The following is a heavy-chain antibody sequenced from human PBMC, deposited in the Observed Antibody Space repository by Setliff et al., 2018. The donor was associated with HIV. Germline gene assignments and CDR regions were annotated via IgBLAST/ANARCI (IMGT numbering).Heavy chain of an antibody. J-gene: IGHJ4*02. Sequence: PSETLSLTCTVSGYSITSDYQWGWIRQPPGKGLEWIGSIYHSGSTYYNPSLKSRVTISVDTTKSQISLKLISVTAADTAVFYCVRVDYGDYDFDYWGQGTLVTVSS. CDR1: GYSITSDYQ. CDR2: IYHSGST. V-gene: IGHV4-38-2*02. D-gene: IGHD4-17*01. CDR3: VRVDYGDYDFDY.